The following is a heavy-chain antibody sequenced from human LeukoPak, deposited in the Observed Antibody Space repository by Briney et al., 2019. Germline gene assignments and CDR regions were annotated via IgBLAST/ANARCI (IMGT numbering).Heavy chain of an antibody. J-gene: IGHJ4*02. V-gene: IGHV3-64*01. CDR1: GFTFSSYA. CDR2: ISSNGGST. CDR3: ARGGPFGY. D-gene: IGHD3-10*01. Sequence: GGSLRLSCAASGFTFSSYAMHWVRQAPGKGLEYVSAISSNGGSTYYANSVKGRFTISRDNSKNTLYFQMGSLRAEDMAVYYCARGGPFGYWGQGTLVTVSS.